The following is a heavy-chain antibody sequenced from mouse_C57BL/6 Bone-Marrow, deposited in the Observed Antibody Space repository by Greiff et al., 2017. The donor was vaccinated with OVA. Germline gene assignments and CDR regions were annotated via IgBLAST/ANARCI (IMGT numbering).Heavy chain of an antibody. D-gene: IGHD2-3*01. Sequence: VQLQQSGPELVQPGASVKISCKASGYAFSSSWMNWVKQRPGKGLEWIGRLSPGDGDTHYNGKFKGKATLTADNYCSTAYMQLCSLTSEDSAVYFCARHEDGYYASYCDYWGQGTTLTVSA. V-gene: IGHV1-82*01. CDR1: GYAFSSSW. CDR2: LSPGDGDT. CDR3: ARHEDGYYASYCDY. J-gene: IGHJ2*01.